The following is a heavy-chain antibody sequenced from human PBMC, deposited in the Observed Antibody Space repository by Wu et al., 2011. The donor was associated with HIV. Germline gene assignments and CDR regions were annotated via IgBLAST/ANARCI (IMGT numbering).Heavy chain of an antibody. V-gene: IGHV1-18*01. CDR2: INTYNGNT. CDR1: GYTFTSSG. D-gene: IGHD2-2*01. J-gene: IGHJ5*01. Sequence: QIQLVQSGAEVKKPGASVKVSCKASGYTFTSSGISWARQAPGQGLEWMGWINTYNGNTNYAPKLQGRVTMTTHTSTSTAYMELRSLISDDTAVYYCARGKDIVVVPSFDWFDPGPTGTWSPSP. CDR3: ARGKDIVVVPSFDWFDP.